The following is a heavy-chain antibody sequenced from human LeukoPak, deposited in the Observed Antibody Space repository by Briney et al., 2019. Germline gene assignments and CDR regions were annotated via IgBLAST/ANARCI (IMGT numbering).Heavy chain of an antibody. V-gene: IGHV4-59*01. D-gene: IGHD6-13*01. CDR1: GGSISSYY. CDR2: IYYSGST. Sequence: SETLSLTCTVSGGSISSYYWSWIRQPPGKGLEWIGYIYYSGSTNYNPSLKSRVTISVDTSKNQFSLKLSPVTAADTAVYYCASASGSSWYYFDYWGQGTLVTVSS. CDR3: ASASGSSWYYFDY. J-gene: IGHJ4*02.